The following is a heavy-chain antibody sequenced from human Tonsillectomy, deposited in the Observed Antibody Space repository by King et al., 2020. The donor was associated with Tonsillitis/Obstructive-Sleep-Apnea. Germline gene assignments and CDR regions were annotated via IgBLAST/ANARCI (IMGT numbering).Heavy chain of an antibody. CDR1: GFTFSSYS. Sequence: VQLVESGGGLVKPGGSLRLSCAASGFTFSSYSMNWVRQAPGKGLEWVSSISSSSSYIYYADSVKGRFTISRDNAKNSLYLQMNSLRAEDTAVYYCARAHVPPITILGVVRGDVWGKGTTVTVSS. CDR3: ARAHVPPITILGVVRGDV. CDR2: ISSSSSYI. V-gene: IGHV3-21*01. D-gene: IGHD3-3*01. J-gene: IGHJ6*04.